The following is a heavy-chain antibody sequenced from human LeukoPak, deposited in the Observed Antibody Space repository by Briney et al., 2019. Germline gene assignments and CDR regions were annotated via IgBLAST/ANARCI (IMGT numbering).Heavy chain of an antibody. D-gene: IGHD6-19*01. Sequence: GGSLRLSCAVSGFTFKLYWMHWVRQAPGKGPVWVSRINDDGSDTTYADSVKGRFTISRDNAKNTLYLQMNSLRAEDTAVYYCARDGIAVAGTYYYYGMDVWGQGTTVTVSS. CDR2: INDDGSDT. CDR3: ARDGIAVAGTYYYYGMDV. V-gene: IGHV3-74*01. J-gene: IGHJ6*02. CDR1: GFTFKLYW.